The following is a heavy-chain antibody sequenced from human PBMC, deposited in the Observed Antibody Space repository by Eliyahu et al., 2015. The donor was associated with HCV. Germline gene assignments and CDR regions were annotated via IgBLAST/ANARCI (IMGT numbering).Heavy chain of an antibody. D-gene: IGHD3-22*01. V-gene: IGHV4-39*01. J-gene: IGHJ4*02. CDR1: GGSLTRATLY. CDR3: ATRAAYDASGHFFDD. Sequence: QLQLQESGPGLVTTSETLSLTCTVSGGSLTRATLYWAWIRQPPGRGLEWLGAMDNGGRTYYSPSLTSRITISVDTSKNQFSLKLTSVTAADTAVYYCATRAAYDASGHFFDDWGQGTLVTVSS. CDR2: MDNGGRT.